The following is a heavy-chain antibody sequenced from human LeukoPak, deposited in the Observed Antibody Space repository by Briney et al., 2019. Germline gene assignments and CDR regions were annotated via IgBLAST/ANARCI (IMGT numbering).Heavy chain of an antibody. CDR3: TSTIAYCGGDCYSDYYYGMDV. Sequence: SETLSLTCTVSGGSISSYYWSWIRQPPGKGLEWIGYIYYSGSTNHNPSLKSRVTISVDTSKNQFSLKLSSVTAADTAVYYCTSTIAYCGGDCYSDYYYGMDVWGQGTTVTVSS. CDR1: GGSISSYY. J-gene: IGHJ6*02. D-gene: IGHD2-21*02. V-gene: IGHV4-59*01. CDR2: IYYSGST.